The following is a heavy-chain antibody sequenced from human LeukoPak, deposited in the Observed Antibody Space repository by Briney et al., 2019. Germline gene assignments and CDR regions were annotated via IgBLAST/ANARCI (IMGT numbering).Heavy chain of an antibody. CDR2: IYSGGST. Sequence: GGSLRLSCAASGFTVSSNYMSWVRQAPGKGLEWVSVIYSGGSTYYADSVKGRFTISGDNSKNTLYLQMNSLRAEDTAVYYCARARITMVRGEYYFDYWGQGTLVTVSS. CDR1: GFTVSSNY. J-gene: IGHJ4*02. CDR3: ARARITMVRGEYYFDY. D-gene: IGHD3-10*01. V-gene: IGHV3-66*01.